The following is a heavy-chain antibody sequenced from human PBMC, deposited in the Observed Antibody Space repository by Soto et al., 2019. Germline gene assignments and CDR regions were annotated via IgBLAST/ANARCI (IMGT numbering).Heavy chain of an antibody. J-gene: IGHJ6*02. Sequence: QVQLVQSGAEVKKPGASVKVSCKASGYTFTSYGIIWVRQAPGQGLEWMGWISAYNGNTNYAQNLQGRVTMTTDTRTSTAYKELRSLRSDETAVYYCARGLGRDVLTRMDVWGQGTTGTVSS. CDR3: ARGLGRDVLTRMDV. CDR1: GYTFTSYG. CDR2: ISAYNGNT. D-gene: IGHD3-9*01. V-gene: IGHV1-18*01.